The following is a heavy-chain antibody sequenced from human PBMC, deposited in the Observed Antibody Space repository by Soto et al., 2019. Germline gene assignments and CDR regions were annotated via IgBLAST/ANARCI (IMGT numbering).Heavy chain of an antibody. CDR1: GGSISSGGYY. D-gene: IGHD2-21*02. CDR3: ARSSPVVTAP. V-gene: IGHV4-31*03. CDR2: IYYSGST. J-gene: IGHJ5*02. Sequence: QVQLQESGPGLVKPSQTLSLTCTVSGGSISSGGYYWSWIRQHPGKGLEWIGYIYYSGSTYYNPSLMSRITISVDTSKNQFALQLSSVTAADTAVYNCARSSPVVTAPWGQGTLVTVSS.